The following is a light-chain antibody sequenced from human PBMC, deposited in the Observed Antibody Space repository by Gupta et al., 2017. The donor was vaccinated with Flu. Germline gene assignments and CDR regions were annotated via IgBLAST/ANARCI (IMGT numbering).Light chain of an antibody. J-gene: IGLJ1*01. CDR3: SSYTSGSTFYV. Sequence: QSALTQPASASGCPGQSITISCSGTSSDVGRSDSVSWYQQHPDKAPKLIIFDVTNRPSGVSSRFSGSKSGNTASMTISGLQAEDETDYYCSSYTSGSTFYVFGTGTKVTVL. CDR1: SSDVGRSDS. V-gene: IGLV2-14*01. CDR2: DVT.